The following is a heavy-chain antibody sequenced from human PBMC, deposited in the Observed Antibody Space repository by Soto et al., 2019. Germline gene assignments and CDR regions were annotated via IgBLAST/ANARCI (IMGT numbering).Heavy chain of an antibody. D-gene: IGHD3-3*01. CDR3: ARDPGSAYYHDL. CDR1: GGSVSSGSYY. Sequence: SETLSLTCTVSGGSVSSGSYYWSWIRQHPGRGLEWIGYIYYTGNTYYNPSLKSRLAISVDTSKNQFSLKLTSVTAADTAVYYCARDPGSAYYHDLWGQGTLVTVSS. J-gene: IGHJ5*02. V-gene: IGHV4-31*03. CDR2: IYYTGNT.